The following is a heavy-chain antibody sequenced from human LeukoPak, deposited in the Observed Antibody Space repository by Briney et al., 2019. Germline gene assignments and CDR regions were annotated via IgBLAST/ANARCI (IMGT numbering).Heavy chain of an antibody. CDR1: GYTFTSYG. Sequence: ASVKVSCKASGYTFTSYGISWVRQAPGQGLERMGWISAYNGNTNYAQKLQGRVTMTTDTSTSTAYMELRSLRSDDTAVYYCARDCSSTSCYTWMRDLYGMDVWGQGTTVTVSS. J-gene: IGHJ6*02. D-gene: IGHD2-2*02. CDR3: ARDCSSTSCYTWMRDLYGMDV. V-gene: IGHV1-18*01. CDR2: ISAYNGNT.